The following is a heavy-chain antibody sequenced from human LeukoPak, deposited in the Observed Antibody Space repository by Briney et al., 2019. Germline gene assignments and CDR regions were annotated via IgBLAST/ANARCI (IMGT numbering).Heavy chain of an antibody. CDR3: ARDWVTMVRGVPQDAFDI. J-gene: IGHJ3*02. CDR1: GFTVSSDL. D-gene: IGHD3-10*01. CDR2: IEQDGSEK. V-gene: IGHV3-7*03. Sequence: GGSLRLSCVVSGFTVSSDLMNWVRQAPGKGLEWVANIEQDGSEKYYVDSVKGRFTISRDNAKNSLYLQMNSLRAEDTAVYYCARDWVTMVRGVPQDAFDIWGQGTMVTVSS.